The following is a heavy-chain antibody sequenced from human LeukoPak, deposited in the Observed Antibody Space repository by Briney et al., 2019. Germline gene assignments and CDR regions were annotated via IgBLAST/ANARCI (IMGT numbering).Heavy chain of an antibody. J-gene: IGHJ6*02. CDR3: AKIRGKEGYYYGMDV. V-gene: IGHV3-30*18. CDR2: ISYDGSNK. CDR1: GFTFSSYG. Sequence: GRSLRLSCAASGFTFSSYGMHWVRQAPGKGLEWVAVISYDGSNKYYADSVKGRFTISRDNSKNTLYLQMNSLRAEDTAVYYCAKIRGKEGYYYGMDVWGQGTTVTVSS.